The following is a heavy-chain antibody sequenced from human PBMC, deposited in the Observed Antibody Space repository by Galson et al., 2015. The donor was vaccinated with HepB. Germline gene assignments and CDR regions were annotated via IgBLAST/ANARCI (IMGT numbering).Heavy chain of an antibody. D-gene: IGHD6-13*01. CDR2: ISSGSTYI. CDR3: ARGEAYSNSWYSDFDY. J-gene: IGHJ4*02. Sequence: SLRLSCAASGFTFRSYSMNWVRQAPGKGLEWVSSISSGSTYIYYADSVKGRFTISRDNSKNSLCLQMNSPRAEDTAVYYCARGEAYSNSWYSDFDYWGQGTLVTVSS. V-gene: IGHV3-21*01. CDR1: GFTFRSYS.